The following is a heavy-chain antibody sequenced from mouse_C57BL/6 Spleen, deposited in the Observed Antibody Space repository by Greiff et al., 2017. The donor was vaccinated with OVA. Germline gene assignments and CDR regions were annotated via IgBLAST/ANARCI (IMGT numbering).Heavy chain of an antibody. CDR2: IYPGDGDT. CDR1: GYAFSSSW. Sequence: QVQLKESGPELVKPGASVKISCKASGYAFSSSWMNWVKQRPGKGLEWIGRIYPGDGDTNYNGKFKGKATLTADKSSSTAYMQLSSLTSEDSAVYFCARGAYYDYDPYYFDYWGQGTTLTVSS. D-gene: IGHD2-4*01. CDR3: ARGAYYDYDPYYFDY. V-gene: IGHV1-82*01. J-gene: IGHJ2*01.